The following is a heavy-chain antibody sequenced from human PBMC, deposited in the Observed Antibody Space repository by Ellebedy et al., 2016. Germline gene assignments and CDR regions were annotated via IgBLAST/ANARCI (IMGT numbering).Heavy chain of an antibody. CDR2: IYPGDSDT. D-gene: IGHD6-19*01. Sequence: GGSLRLSCKGSGYSFTSYWIGWVRQMPGKGLEWMGIIYPGDSDTRYSPSFQGQVTISADKSISTAYLQWSSLKASDIAMYYCARPHLPGYSSGWSGPFDYWGQGTLVTVSS. CDR3: ARPHLPGYSSGWSGPFDY. CDR1: GYSFTSYW. V-gene: IGHV5-51*01. J-gene: IGHJ4*02.